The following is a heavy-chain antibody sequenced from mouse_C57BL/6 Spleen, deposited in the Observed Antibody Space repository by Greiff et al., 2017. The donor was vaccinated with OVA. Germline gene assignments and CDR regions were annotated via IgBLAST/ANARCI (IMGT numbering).Heavy chain of an antibody. D-gene: IGHD2-5*01. Sequence: SGPELVKPGASVKIPCKASGYTFTDYNMDWVKQSHGKSLEWIGDINPNNGGTIYNQKFKGKATLTVDKSSSTAYMELRSLTSEDTAVYYCARRNSNSWFAYWGQGTLVTVSA. CDR3: ARRNSNSWFAY. J-gene: IGHJ3*01. CDR2: INPNNGGT. V-gene: IGHV1-18*01. CDR1: GYTFTDYN.